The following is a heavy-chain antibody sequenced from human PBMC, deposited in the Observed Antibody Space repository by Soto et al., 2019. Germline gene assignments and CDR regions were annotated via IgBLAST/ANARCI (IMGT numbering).Heavy chain of an antibody. Sequence: QGQLVQSGAEVKKPGSSVKVSCKASGGSFRTYAINWMHQAPGQGLEWMGGIIPMLAAPTYAQKFQGRLTITADESTTTVYMELSSLTSEDTAVYYCARVGPPSPSVIWFFDLWGRGTLVTVSS. CDR2: IIPMLAAP. V-gene: IGHV1-69*01. CDR3: ARVGPPSPSVIWFFDL. J-gene: IGHJ2*01. D-gene: IGHD2-21*01. CDR1: GGSFRTYA.